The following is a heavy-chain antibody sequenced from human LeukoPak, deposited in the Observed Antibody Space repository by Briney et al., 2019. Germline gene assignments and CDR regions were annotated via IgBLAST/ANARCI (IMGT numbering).Heavy chain of an antibody. Sequence: ASVKVSCKASGYTFTSYDINWVRQATGQGLEWMGWMNPNSGNTGYAQKFQGRVTMTRNTSISTAYMELSSLRSEDTAVYYCARGMVRRRFLKIGTYYYYMDVWGKGTTVTVSS. CDR3: ARGMVRRRFLKIGTYYYYMDV. D-gene: IGHD3-3*01. J-gene: IGHJ6*03. CDR2: MNPNSGNT. V-gene: IGHV1-8*01. CDR1: GYTFTSYD.